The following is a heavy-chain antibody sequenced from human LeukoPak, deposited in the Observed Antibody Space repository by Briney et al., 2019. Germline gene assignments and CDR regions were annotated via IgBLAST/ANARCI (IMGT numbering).Heavy chain of an antibody. D-gene: IGHD3-22*01. V-gene: IGHV1-18*01. Sequence: ASVKVSCKASGYTFTSDGISWVRQAPGQGLEWMGWISAYNGNTNYAQKLQGRVTMTTDTSTSTAYMELRSLRSDDTAVYYCARAGPYYYDSSGCDYWGQGTLVTVSS. CDR2: ISAYNGNT. J-gene: IGHJ4*02. CDR3: ARAGPYYYDSSGCDY. CDR1: GYTFTSDG.